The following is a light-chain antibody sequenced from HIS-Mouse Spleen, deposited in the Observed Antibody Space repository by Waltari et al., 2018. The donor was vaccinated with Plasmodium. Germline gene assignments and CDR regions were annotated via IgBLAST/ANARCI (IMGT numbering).Light chain of an antibody. Sequence: SYELTQPPSVSVSPGQTARITCSGAAMPQKYAYLYQQQSGQAPVLVIYEDSKRPSGIPERFSGSSSGTMATLTISGAQVEDEADYYCYSTDSSGNHRVFGGGTKLTVL. CDR2: EDS. CDR1: AMPQKY. J-gene: IGLJ3*02. V-gene: IGLV3-10*01. CDR3: YSTDSSGNHRV.